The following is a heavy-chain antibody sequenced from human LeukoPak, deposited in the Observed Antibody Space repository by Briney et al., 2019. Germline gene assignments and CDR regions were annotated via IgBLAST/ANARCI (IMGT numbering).Heavy chain of an antibody. D-gene: IGHD6-19*01. CDR2: INGSGGST. Sequence: GGSLRLSCAASGSTFSSYAMSWVRQAPGKWLEWVATINGSGGSTYYADSVKGRFTISRDNSKNTLYLQVNSLRAEDTAVYYCAKGEAVAGEFQHWGQGTLVTVSS. CDR3: AKGEAVAGEFQH. CDR1: GSTFSSYA. J-gene: IGHJ1*01. V-gene: IGHV3-23*01.